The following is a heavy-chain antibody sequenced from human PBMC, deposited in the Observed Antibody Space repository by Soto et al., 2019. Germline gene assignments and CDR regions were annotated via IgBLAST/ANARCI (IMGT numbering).Heavy chain of an antibody. D-gene: IGHD6-6*01. Sequence: SETLSLTCTVSGGSINSHYWGWIRQPPGKGLEWIGYMYYTGSTNYSPSLQSRVTMSVDTARNHFSLKLSSVTAADTAVYYCARLNAGRIELADNWGQGTLVTVSP. CDR2: MYYTGST. J-gene: IGHJ4*02. CDR1: GGSINSHY. CDR3: ARLNAGRIELADN. V-gene: IGHV4-59*08.